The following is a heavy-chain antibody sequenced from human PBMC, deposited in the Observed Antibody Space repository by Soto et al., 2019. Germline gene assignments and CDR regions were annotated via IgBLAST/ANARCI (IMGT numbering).Heavy chain of an antibody. Sequence: QVQLQESGPGLVKPSQTLSLTCTVSGGSISSGGYYWSWIRQHPGKGLEWIGYIYYSGSTYYNPSLKSRVTISVDTSKTQFSLKLSSVTAADTAVYYCARGLDLAYCGGDCYSSWFDPWGQGTLVTVSS. CDR3: ARGLDLAYCGGDCYSSWFDP. D-gene: IGHD2-21*02. J-gene: IGHJ5*02. V-gene: IGHV4-31*03. CDR1: GGSISSGGYY. CDR2: IYYSGST.